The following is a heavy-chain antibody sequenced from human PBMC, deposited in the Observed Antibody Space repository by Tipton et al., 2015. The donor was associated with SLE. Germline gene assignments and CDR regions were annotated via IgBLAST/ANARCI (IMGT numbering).Heavy chain of an antibody. D-gene: IGHD3-3*01. CDR2: VFYTGST. V-gene: IGHV4-59*01. CDR3: ARSFNEYDSHFENTRFFRLLGY. Sequence: TLSLTCTVPGGSISSYYWSWIRQPPGKGLEWIGYVFYTGSTNYSPSLKSRVSISVDTSRNQFSLRLTSVTAADTAVYFCARSFNEYDSHFENTRFFRLLGYWGQGTLVTVSS. J-gene: IGHJ4*02. CDR1: GGSISSYY.